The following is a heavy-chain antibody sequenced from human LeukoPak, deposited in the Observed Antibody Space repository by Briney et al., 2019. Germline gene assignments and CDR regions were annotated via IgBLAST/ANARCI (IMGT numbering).Heavy chain of an antibody. Sequence: SETLSLTCTVSGGSISSYYWSWIRQPPGKGLEWIGYIYYSGSTNYNPSLKSRVTISVDTSKNQFSLKLSSVTAADTAAYYCARDRGYDILTGYHRYYFDYWGQGTLVTVSS. CDR3: ARDRGYDILTGYHRYYFDY. V-gene: IGHV4-59*01. CDR1: GGSISSYY. CDR2: IYYSGST. J-gene: IGHJ4*02. D-gene: IGHD3-9*01.